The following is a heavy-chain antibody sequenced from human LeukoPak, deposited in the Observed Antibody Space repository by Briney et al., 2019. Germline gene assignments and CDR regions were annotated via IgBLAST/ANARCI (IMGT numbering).Heavy chain of an antibody. CDR2: ISWNSGSI. V-gene: IGHV3-9*03. Sequence: GGSLRLSCAASGFTFDDYAMHWVRQAPGKGLEWVSGISWNSGSIGYADSVKGRFTISRDNVKNSLYLQMNSLRAEDMALYYCAKGITYYYDSSGYVEDAFDIWGQGTMVTVSS. CDR1: GFTFDDYA. D-gene: IGHD3-22*01. J-gene: IGHJ3*02. CDR3: AKGITYYYDSSGYVEDAFDI.